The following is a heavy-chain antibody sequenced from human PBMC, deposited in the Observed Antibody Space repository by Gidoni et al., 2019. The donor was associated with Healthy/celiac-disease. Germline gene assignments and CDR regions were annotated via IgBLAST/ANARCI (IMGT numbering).Heavy chain of an antibody. CDR3: AKDRPLAYCGGDCYDAFDI. Sequence: EVQLLESGGGLVQPGGSLRLSCAASGFTFSSYALSWVRQAPGKGLEWVSAISGSGGSTYYADSVKGRFTISRDNSKNTLYLQMNSLRAEDTAVYYCAKDRPLAYCGGDCYDAFDIWGQGTMVTVSS. J-gene: IGHJ3*02. CDR2: ISGSGGST. V-gene: IGHV3-23*01. CDR1: GFTFSSYA. D-gene: IGHD2-21*02.